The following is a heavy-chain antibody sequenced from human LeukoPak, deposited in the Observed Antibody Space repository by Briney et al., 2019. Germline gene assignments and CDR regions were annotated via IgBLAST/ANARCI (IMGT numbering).Heavy chain of an antibody. J-gene: IGHJ5*01. D-gene: IGHD4-17*01. CDR3: ARARDYGADS. Sequence: ASVKVPCKAYGYTFATYGLSWVRQAPGQGLEWMGWVSGYNGNTNYAQKFQGRVTMAIHTSTSTSYMELRSLTSDDTAVYYCARARDYGADSWGQGTLVTVSS. V-gene: IGHV1-18*01. CDR1: GYTFATYG. CDR2: VSGYNGNT.